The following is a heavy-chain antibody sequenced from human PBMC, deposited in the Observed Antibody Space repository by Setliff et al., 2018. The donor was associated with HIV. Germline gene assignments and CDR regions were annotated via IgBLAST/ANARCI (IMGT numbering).Heavy chain of an antibody. V-gene: IGHV4-59*01. J-gene: IGHJ6*03. CDR1: GGSISTYY. D-gene: IGHD4-17*01. Sequence: SETLSLTCTVSGGSISTYYWGWIRQPPGKGLEWIGYINYSGSTKHNPSLKSRVTISVDTSKNQLSLKLNSVTAADTAVYYCARNGDYYMDVWGKGTTVTVSS. CDR2: INYSGST. CDR3: ARNGDYYMDV.